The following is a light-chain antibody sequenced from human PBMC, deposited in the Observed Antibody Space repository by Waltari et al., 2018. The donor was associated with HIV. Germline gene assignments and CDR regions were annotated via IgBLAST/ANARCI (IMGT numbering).Light chain of an antibody. CDR3: QQRSKWPLT. CDR1: RTVGSY. Sequence: EIVLTQSPATLSLSPGERASLSCRASRTVGSYLAWYQQRPGQAPRLLIYEGSDRATGIPARFSGSGSGTDFTLTINSLEAEDSAVYYCQQRSKWPLTFGGGTRVEIK. J-gene: IGKJ4*01. V-gene: IGKV3-11*01. CDR2: EGS.